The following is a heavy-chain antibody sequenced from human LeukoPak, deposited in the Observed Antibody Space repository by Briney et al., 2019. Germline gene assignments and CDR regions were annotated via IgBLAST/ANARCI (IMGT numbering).Heavy chain of an antibody. D-gene: IGHD6-13*01. Sequence: GRSLRLSCAASGFTFSSYGMHWVRQAPGKGLEWVAVISYDGSNKYYADSVKGRFTISRDNSKNTLYLQMNSLRAEDTAVYYCARDRSSSWYVGDYWGQGTLVTVSS. CDR2: ISYDGSNK. CDR1: GFTFSSYG. J-gene: IGHJ4*02. V-gene: IGHV3-30*03. CDR3: ARDRSSSWYVGDY.